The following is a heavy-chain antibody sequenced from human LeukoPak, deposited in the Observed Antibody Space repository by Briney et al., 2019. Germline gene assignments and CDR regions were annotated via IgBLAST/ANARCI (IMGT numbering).Heavy chain of an antibody. CDR3: ARGLIVAAGTGFYYSYGMDV. V-gene: IGHV3-7*04. CDR1: GFTFSSYS. Sequence: GGSLRLSCAASGFTFSSYSMTWVRQAPGKGLEWVANIKQDGSEKYYVDSAKGRFTISRDNAKNSLYLQMNSLRAEDSAVYYCARGLIVAAGTGFYYSYGMDVWGQGTTVTVSS. J-gene: IGHJ6*02. CDR2: IKQDGSEK. D-gene: IGHD6-13*01.